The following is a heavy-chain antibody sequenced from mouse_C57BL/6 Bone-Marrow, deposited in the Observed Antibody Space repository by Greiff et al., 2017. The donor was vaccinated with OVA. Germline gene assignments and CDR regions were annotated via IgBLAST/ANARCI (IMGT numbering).Heavy chain of an antibody. Sequence: QVQLKESGPGLVQPSQSLSITCTVSGFSLTSYGVHWVRQSPGKGLEWLGVIWSGGSKDYNAAFISRLSISKDNSKSQVFFKMNSLQADDTAIYYFARNGSRDYYAMDYWGQGTSVTVSS. CDR3: ARNGSRDYYAMDY. J-gene: IGHJ4*01. CDR1: GFSLTSYG. D-gene: IGHD1-1*01. V-gene: IGHV2-2*01. CDR2: IWSGGSK.